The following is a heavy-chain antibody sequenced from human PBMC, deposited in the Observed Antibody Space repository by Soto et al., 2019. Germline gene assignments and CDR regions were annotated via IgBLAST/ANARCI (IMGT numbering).Heavy chain of an antibody. V-gene: IGHV3-23*01. J-gene: IGHJ4*02. D-gene: IGHD2-15*01. CDR3: ATAPRYCSADGCFTFDS. Sequence: PGGSLRLSCAASGFTFCTYVMSWVRQSPGKGLEWVSTVSGRGGSTYYADSVKGRFTISRDNSKNMLFLQMNSLRGEDTAVYYCATAPRYCSADGCFTFDSWGQGTLVTVSS. CDR2: VSGRGGST. CDR1: GFTFCTYV.